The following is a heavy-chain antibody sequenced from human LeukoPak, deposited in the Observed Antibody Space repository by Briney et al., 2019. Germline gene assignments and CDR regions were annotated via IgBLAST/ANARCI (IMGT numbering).Heavy chain of an antibody. Sequence: PGGSLRLSCAASGFTFDDYAMHWVRQAPGKGLEWVSGISWNSGSIGYADSVKGRFTISRDNAKNSLYLQMNSLRAEDTALYYCAKDIEDGALGFLEWGYAFDIWGQGTMVTVSS. V-gene: IGHV3-9*01. CDR3: AKDIEDGALGFLEWGYAFDI. CDR2: ISWNSGSI. J-gene: IGHJ3*02. CDR1: GFTFDDYA. D-gene: IGHD3-3*01.